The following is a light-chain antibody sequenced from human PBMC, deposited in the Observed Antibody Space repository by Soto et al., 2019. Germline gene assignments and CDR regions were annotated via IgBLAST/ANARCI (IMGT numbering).Light chain of an antibody. V-gene: IGKV3-15*01. CDR1: QSVSSN. CDR3: QHYNNWPPWT. J-gene: IGKJ1*01. Sequence: EIVMTQSPATLYVSPGERATLSCRASQSVSSNLAWYQQKPGQAPRLLIYAASTRATGIPARFSGSGSGTEFTLTISSLQSEDFAVYYCQHYNNWPPWTFGQGTKVEIK. CDR2: AAS.